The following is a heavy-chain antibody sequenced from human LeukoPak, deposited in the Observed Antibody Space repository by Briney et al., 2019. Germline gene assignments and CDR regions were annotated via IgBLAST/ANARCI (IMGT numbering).Heavy chain of an antibody. J-gene: IGHJ4*02. CDR1: GYTFTSYG. Sequence: ASVKVSCKASGYTFTSYGISWVRQAPGQGLEWMGWISAYNGNTNYAQKLQGRVTMTTDTSTSTAHMELRSLRSDDTAVYYCARAGGATTPFDYWGQGTLVTVSS. CDR2: ISAYNGNT. D-gene: IGHD1-26*01. V-gene: IGHV1-18*01. CDR3: ARAGGATTPFDY.